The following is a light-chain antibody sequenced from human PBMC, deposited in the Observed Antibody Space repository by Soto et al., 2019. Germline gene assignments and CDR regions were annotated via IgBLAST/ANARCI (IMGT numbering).Light chain of an antibody. CDR2: GAS. V-gene: IGKV3-20*01. CDR3: QQYDNSPWT. Sequence: EIVLTQSPGTLSLSPGERATLSCRASQSVSSSYLAWYQQKPGQAPRLLIYGASSRSTGIPDRFSGSGSGTEFTLTISRLEPEDSAVYYCQQYDNSPWTFGQGTKVEIK. CDR1: QSVSSSY. J-gene: IGKJ1*01.